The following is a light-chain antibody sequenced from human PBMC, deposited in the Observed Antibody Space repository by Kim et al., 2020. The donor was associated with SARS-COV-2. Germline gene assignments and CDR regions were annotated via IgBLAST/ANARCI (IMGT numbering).Light chain of an antibody. Sequence: VPPGPTASIAGSGDKLGDNYACWYQQKPGQLPVRVSYQDSERPSGIPERFSGSNSGNTATLTIGGTQVMDEADYSCQAWDSSTAVFGGGTKLTVL. V-gene: IGLV3-1*01. J-gene: IGLJ2*01. CDR1: KLGDNY. CDR2: QDS. CDR3: QAWDSSTAV.